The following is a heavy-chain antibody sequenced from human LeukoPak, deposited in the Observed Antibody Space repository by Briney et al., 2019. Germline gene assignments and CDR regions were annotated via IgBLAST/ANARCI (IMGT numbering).Heavy chain of an antibody. CDR1: GGSISSSSYY. Sequence: SETLSLTCTVSGGSISSSSYYWGWIRQPPGKGLEWIGSIYYSGSTYYNPSLKSRVTISVDTSKNQFSLKLSSVTAADTAVFYCARSVGTSNLYYYYGMDVWGQGTTVTVSS. CDR3: ARSVGTSNLYYYYGMDV. V-gene: IGHV4-39*01. D-gene: IGHD1-1*01. J-gene: IGHJ6*02. CDR2: IYYSGST.